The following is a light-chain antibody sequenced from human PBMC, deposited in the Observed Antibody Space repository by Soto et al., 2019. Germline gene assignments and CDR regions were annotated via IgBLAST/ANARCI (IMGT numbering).Light chain of an antibody. J-gene: IGLJ2*01. V-gene: IGLV2-23*01. CDR2: EGS. CDR1: SSDVGSYNL. CDR3: CSYAGSSTVV. Sequence: QSALTQPASVSGSPGQSITISCTGTSSDVGSYNLVSWYQQHPGKAPKLMIYEGSKRPSGVSNRFSGSKSGNTASLTICGLQDEDEADYYCCSYAGSSTVVFGGGTTLTVL.